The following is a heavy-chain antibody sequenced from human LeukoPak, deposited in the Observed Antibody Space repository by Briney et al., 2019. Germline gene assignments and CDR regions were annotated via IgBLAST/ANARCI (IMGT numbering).Heavy chain of an antibody. CDR2: IYYSGAT. D-gene: IGHD2-2*01. Sequence: SETLSLTGTVSGGSISSSSYYWGWIRQPPGKGLEWIGSIYYSGATYYNPSLKSRVIISVDTSKNQFSLKLSSVTAADTAVYYCARIVPAATTHDYWGQGTLVTVSS. CDR1: GGSISSSSYY. V-gene: IGHV4-39*01. CDR3: ARIVPAATTHDY. J-gene: IGHJ4*02.